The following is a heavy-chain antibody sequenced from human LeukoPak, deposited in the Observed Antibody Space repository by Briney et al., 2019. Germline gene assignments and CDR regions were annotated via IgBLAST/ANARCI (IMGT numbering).Heavy chain of an antibody. CDR1: GFTFSSYG. CDR2: IRYDGNSE. V-gene: IGHV3-30*02. D-gene: IGHD3-16*01. J-gene: IGHJ4*02. CDR3: AKDLTYSSQGGSDS. Sequence: PGGSLRLSCAASGFTFSSYGMHWVRQAPGKGLQWVTFIRYDGNSESYADSVKGRFIISRDNSKNTLYLQMNSLRAEDTALYFCAKDLTYSSQGGSDSWGQGTLVTVSS.